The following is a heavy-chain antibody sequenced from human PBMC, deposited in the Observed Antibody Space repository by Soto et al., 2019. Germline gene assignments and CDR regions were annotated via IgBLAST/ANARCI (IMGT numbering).Heavy chain of an antibody. J-gene: IGHJ4*02. Sequence: PGGSLRLSCAASGFTFSSYAMSWVRQAPGKGLEWVSAISGSGGSTYYADSVKGRFTLCRDNSKNTLYLQMNSLRAEDTAVYYCAKVTESIKRGNYDILTGPLDYWGQGTLVTVSS. CDR3: AKVTESIKRGNYDILTGPLDY. CDR1: GFTFSSYA. D-gene: IGHD3-9*01. CDR2: ISGSGGST. V-gene: IGHV3-23*01.